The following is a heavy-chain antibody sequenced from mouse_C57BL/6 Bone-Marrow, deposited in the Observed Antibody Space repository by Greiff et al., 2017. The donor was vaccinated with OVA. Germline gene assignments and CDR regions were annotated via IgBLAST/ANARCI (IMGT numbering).Heavy chain of an antibody. CDR2: IWSGGST. V-gene: IGHV2-2*01. Sequence: VKLQESGPGLVQPSQSLSITCTVSGFSLTSYGVHWVRQSPGKGLEWLGVIWSGGSTDYNAAFISRLSISKDNSKSQVFFKMNSLQADDTAIYYCASITTVVEGGFAYWGQGTLVTVSA. CDR3: ASITTVVEGGFAY. CDR1: GFSLTSYG. D-gene: IGHD1-1*01. J-gene: IGHJ3*01.